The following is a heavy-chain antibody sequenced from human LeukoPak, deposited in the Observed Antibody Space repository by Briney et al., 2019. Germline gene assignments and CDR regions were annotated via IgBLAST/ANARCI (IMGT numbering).Heavy chain of an antibody. CDR1: GFTFSSYS. Sequence: GGSLRLSCAASGFTFSSYSMNWVRQAPGKGLEWVSAISGSGGSTYYADSVKGRFTISRDNSKNTLYLQMNSLRAEDTAVYYCAKATSGGIFDYWGQGTLVTVSS. CDR3: AKATSGGIFDY. CDR2: ISGSGGST. D-gene: IGHD3-10*01. J-gene: IGHJ4*02. V-gene: IGHV3-23*01.